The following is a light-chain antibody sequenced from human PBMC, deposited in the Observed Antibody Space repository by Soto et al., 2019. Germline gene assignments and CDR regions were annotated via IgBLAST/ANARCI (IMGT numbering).Light chain of an antibody. J-gene: IGKJ4*01. V-gene: IGKV4-1*01. CDR1: QSVLYSSNNKNY. Sequence: DIVMTQSPDSLAVSLGERATINCKSSQSVLYSSNNKNYLAWYQQKPGQPPKLLIYWASTRESGVPDRFSGSGSGTDFTLTISSLQAEDAAVYYCQPYYSTPLTFGGGTKVEIQ. CDR2: WAS. CDR3: QPYYSTPLT.